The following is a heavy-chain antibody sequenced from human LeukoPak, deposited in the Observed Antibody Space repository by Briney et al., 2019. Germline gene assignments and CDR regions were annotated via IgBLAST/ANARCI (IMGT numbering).Heavy chain of an antibody. CDR3: AKDRGYDSGSGIDN. CDR1: GFSCSRYW. V-gene: IGHV3-7*01. D-gene: IGHD3-10*01. Sequence: GGSLRLSCSASGFSCSRYWMSWVRQAPGKGLEWVAHINEDGSEKFYVDCVKGRFFISRDKAAKSLSLQMNRLRDADTAVYYCAKDRGYDSGSGIDNWGQGTLVTVSS. J-gene: IGHJ4*02. CDR2: INEDGSEK.